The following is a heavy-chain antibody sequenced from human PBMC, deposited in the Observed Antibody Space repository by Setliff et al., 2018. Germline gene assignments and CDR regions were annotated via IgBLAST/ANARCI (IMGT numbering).Heavy chain of an antibody. CDR1: GDSISTYY. D-gene: IGHD6-19*01. J-gene: IGHJ4*02. V-gene: IGHV4-4*07. CDR3: ARGRAGHSGH. Sequence: SETLSLTCTVSGDSISTYYWSWIRRPAGKGLEWIGRVFVDGSTNYNPSLKSRVTMSVDTSKNQFSLSLTSVTAADTAVYYCARGRAGHSGHWGQGTLVTVSS. CDR2: VFVDGST.